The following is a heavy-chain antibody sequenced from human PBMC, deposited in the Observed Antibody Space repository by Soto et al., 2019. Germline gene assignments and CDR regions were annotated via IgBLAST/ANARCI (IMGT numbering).Heavy chain of an antibody. D-gene: IGHD3-10*01. J-gene: IGHJ4*02. Sequence: GGSLRLSCAASGFTLSDHYMDWVRQAPGKGLEWVGRIRNKANSHTTEYAASVKGRFTVSSDDSMNSLFLQMNSLKPEDTAVYYCVRTSHYGSGTWNFDSWGQGTLVTVSS. CDR1: GFTLSDHY. CDR2: IRNKANSHTT. CDR3: VRTSHYGSGTWNFDS. V-gene: IGHV3-72*01.